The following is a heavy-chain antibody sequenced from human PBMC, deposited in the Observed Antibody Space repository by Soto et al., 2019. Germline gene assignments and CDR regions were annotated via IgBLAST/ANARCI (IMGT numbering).Heavy chain of an antibody. V-gene: IGHV3-30-3*01. CDR1: GFTFSSYA. CDR3: AAILQYSSSQGIDY. D-gene: IGHD6-6*01. CDR2: ISYDGSNK. Sequence: GGSLRLSCAASGFTFSSYAMHWVRQAPGKGLEWVAVISYDGSNKYYADSVKGRFTISRDNSKNTLYLRMNSLRAEDTAVYYCAAILQYSSSQGIDYWGQGTLVTVSS. J-gene: IGHJ4*02.